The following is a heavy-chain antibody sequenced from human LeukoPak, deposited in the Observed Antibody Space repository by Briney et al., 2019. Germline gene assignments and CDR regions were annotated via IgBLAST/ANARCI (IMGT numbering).Heavy chain of an antibody. CDR1: GGSVSSGRYY. CDR3: ARETTLGPTSRMDA. D-gene: IGHD1-26*01. J-gene: IGHJ6*04. CDR2: FYTSGST. Sequence: PSQTLSLTCSVSGGSVSSGRYYWTWIRQPAGKGLEGIGRFYTSGSTNYNPSLEGRVTISIDTSKNQFSLKMSSVTAADTAVYYCARETTLGPTSRMDAWGKGTTVTVSS. V-gene: IGHV4-61*02.